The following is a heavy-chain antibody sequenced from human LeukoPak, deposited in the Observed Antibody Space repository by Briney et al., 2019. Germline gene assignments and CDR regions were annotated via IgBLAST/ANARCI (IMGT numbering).Heavy chain of an antibody. CDR1: GFSFNSYA. J-gene: IGHJ4*02. CDR3: VKDEKVFGSGWLFGMF. D-gene: IGHD6-19*01. CDR2: ISGRGYNT. Sequence: GGSLRLSCAASGFSFNSYAMSWVRQAPGKGLKWVSAISGRGYNTYYADSVKGRFTISRDNSKNTLFLQMSSLRPEDTAVYYCVKDEKVFGSGWLFGMFWGQGILVAVSS. V-gene: IGHV3-23*01.